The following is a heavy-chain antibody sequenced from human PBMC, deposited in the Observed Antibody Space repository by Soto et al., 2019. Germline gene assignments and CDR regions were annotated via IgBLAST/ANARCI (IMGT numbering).Heavy chain of an antibody. CDR2: INAGNGNT. D-gene: IGHD3-22*01. CDR1: GYTFTSYA. V-gene: IGHV1-3*05. CDR3: ARGGIFDSSGYYYFSAFDI. J-gene: IGHJ3*02. Sequence: QVQLVQSGAEEKKPGASVKVSCKASGYTFTSYAMHWVRQAPGQRLEWMGWINAGNGNTKYSQKFQGRVTITRDTSASTAYMELSSLRSEDTGVYYCARGGIFDSSGYYYFSAFDIWGQGTMVTVSS.